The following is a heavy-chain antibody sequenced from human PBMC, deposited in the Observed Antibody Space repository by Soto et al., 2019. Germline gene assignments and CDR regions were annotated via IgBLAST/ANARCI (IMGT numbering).Heavy chain of an antibody. CDR2: INPNSGGT. CDR1: GYTFTGYY. D-gene: IGHD3-10*01. J-gene: IGHJ6*02. V-gene: IGHV1-2*02. CDR3: ARWYYYGSGSYADV. Sequence: GASVKVSCKASGYTFTGYYMHWVRQAPGQGLEWMGWINPNSGGTNYAQKFQGRVTMTRDTSISTAYMELSRPRSDDTAVYYCARWYYYGSGSYADVWGQGTTVTVSS.